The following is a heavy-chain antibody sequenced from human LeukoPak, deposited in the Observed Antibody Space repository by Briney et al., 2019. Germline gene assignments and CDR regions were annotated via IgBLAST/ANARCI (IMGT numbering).Heavy chain of an antibody. D-gene: IGHD5-24*01. J-gene: IGHJ5*02. CDR2: INPSGGST. CDR3: ARGDGYPTPSRNWFDP. CDR1: GYTFSNYY. V-gene: IGHV1-46*01. Sequence: ASVKVSCTASGYTFSNYYMHWVRQAPGQGLEWMGIINPSGGSTIYAQKFQGRVTLARDTSTNTVYMELSSLRSDDTAVYYCARGDGYPTPSRNWFDPWGQGTLVTVSS.